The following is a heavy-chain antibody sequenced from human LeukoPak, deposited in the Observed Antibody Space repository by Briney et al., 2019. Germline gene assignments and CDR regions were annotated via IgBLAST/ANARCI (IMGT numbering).Heavy chain of an antibody. Sequence: GSLLLSCAASGFTFSSYAMSWVRQAPGKGREWVSAISGSGGSTYYADSVKGRFTISRDNSKNTLYLQMNSLRAEDTAVYYCAKDPISSGYYLISAWFDPWGQGTLVTVSS. V-gene: IGHV3-23*01. J-gene: IGHJ5*02. CDR3: AKDPISSGYYLISAWFDP. CDR1: GFTFSSYA. CDR2: ISGSGGST. D-gene: IGHD3-22*01.